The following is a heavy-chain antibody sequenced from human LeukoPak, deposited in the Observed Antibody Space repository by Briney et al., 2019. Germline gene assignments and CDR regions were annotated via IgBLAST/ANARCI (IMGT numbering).Heavy chain of an antibody. CDR1: GYTFTGYY. D-gene: IGHD3-22*01. V-gene: IGHV1-2*06. J-gene: IGHJ6*02. CDR3: ARSSGYYGPHYYYYGMDV. Sequence: GASVKVSCKASGYTFTGYYMHWVRQAPGQGLEWMGRINPNSGGTNYAQKFQGRVTMTRDTSISTAYMELRSLRSDDTAVYYCARSSGYYGPHYYYYGMDVWGQGTTVTVSS. CDR2: INPNSGGT.